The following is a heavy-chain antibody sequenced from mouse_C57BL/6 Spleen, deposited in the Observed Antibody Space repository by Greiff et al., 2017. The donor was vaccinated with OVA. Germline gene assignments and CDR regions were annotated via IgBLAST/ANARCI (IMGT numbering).Heavy chain of an antibody. J-gene: IGHJ2*01. Sequence: QVQLKESGAELVRPGTSVKMSCKASGYTFTNYWIGWAKQRPGHGLEWIGDIYPGGGYTNYNEKFKGKATLTADKSSSTAYMQFSSLTSEDSAIYYCARGYSNYYFDYWGQGTTLTVSS. CDR2: IYPGGGYT. CDR1: GYTFTNYW. CDR3: ARGYSNYYFDY. D-gene: IGHD2-5*01. V-gene: IGHV1-63*01.